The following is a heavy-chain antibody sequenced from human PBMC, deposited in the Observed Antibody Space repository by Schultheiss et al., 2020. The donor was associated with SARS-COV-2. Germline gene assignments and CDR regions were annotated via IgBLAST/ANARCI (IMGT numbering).Heavy chain of an antibody. D-gene: IGHD3-22*01. CDR1: GFTVSSNY. CDR3: AKSPQSGLMEYFDY. V-gene: IGHV3-23*01. Sequence: GGSLRLSCAASGFTVSSNYMSWVRQAPGKGLEWVSAISGSGGDTYYADSVKGRFTISRDNSKNTLSLQMNSLRAEDTALYYCAKSPQSGLMEYFDYWGRGTLVTVSS. J-gene: IGHJ4*02. CDR2: ISGSGGDT.